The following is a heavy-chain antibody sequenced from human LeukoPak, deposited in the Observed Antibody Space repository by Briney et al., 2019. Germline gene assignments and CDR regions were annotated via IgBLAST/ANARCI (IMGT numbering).Heavy chain of an antibody. CDR2: ISSSSSYI. CDR1: GFTFSSYS. Sequence: NPGGSLRLSCAASGFTFSSYSMNWVRQAPGKGLEWVSSISSSSSYIYYADSVMGRFTISRDNSKNTLYLQMNSLRAEDTAVYYCARVVDHDYGDYYLDYWGQGTLVTVSS. CDR3: ARVVDHDYGDYYLDY. J-gene: IGHJ4*02. V-gene: IGHV3-21*04. D-gene: IGHD4-17*01.